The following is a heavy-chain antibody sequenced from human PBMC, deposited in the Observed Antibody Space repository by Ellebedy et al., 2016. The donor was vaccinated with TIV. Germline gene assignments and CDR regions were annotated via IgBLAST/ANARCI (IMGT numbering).Heavy chain of an antibody. V-gene: IGHV3-48*02. CDR1: GFTFSSYS. J-gene: IGHJ4*02. D-gene: IGHD3-9*01. CDR2: ISSSSSTI. CDR3: ARELRLRYFDYDY. Sequence: PGGSLRLSCAASGFTFSSYSMNWVRQAPGKGLEWVSYISSSSSTIYYADYVQGRFTISRDNAKNSLYLQMNSLRDEDTAVYYCARELRLRYFDYDYWGQGTLVTVSS.